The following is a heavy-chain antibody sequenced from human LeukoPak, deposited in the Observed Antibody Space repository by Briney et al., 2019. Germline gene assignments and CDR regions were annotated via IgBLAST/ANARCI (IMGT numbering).Heavy chain of an antibody. D-gene: IGHD3-10*01. V-gene: IGHV1-2*02. CDR3: ARPLITMVRGVLGPFDI. CDR2: INPNSGGT. J-gene: IGHJ3*02. Sequence: GASVKVSCKASGYTFTGYYMHWVRQAPGQGLEWMGWINPNSGGTNYAQKFQGRVTMTRDTSTSTVYMELSSLRSEDTAVYYCARPLITMVRGVLGPFDIWGQGTMVTVSS. CDR1: GYTFTGYY.